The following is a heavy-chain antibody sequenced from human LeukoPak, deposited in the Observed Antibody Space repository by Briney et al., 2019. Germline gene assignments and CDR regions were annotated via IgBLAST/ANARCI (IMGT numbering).Heavy chain of an antibody. J-gene: IGHJ5*02. Sequence: SETLSLTCTVSGGSISPYYWSFIRQPAGKGLEWIGRISTSGSTNYNPSLKSRVTISVDTSKNQFSLKLSSVTAADTAVYYCAREGLYNWFDPWGQGTLVTVSS. CDR2: ISTSGST. CDR1: GGSISPYY. V-gene: IGHV4-4*07. D-gene: IGHD3-22*01. CDR3: AREGLYNWFDP.